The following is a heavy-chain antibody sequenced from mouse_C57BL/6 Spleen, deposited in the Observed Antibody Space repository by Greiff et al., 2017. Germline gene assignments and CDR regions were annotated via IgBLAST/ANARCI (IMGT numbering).Heavy chain of an antibody. D-gene: IGHD2-1*01. J-gene: IGHJ4*01. Sequence: EVKVVESGGGLVQPGGSLSLSCAASGFTFTDYYMSWVRQPPGKALEWLGFIRNKANGYTTEYSASVKGRFTISRDNSQSILYLQMNALRAEDSATYYCARYGPYGNYYAMDYWGQGTSVTVSS. CDR3: ARYGPYGNYYAMDY. V-gene: IGHV7-3*01. CDR1: GFTFTDYY. CDR2: IRNKANGYTT.